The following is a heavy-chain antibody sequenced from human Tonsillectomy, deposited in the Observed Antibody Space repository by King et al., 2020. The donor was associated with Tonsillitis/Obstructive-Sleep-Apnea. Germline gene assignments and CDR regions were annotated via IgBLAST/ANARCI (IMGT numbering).Heavy chain of an antibody. V-gene: IGHV4-59*01. CDR3: ARDRGGYDSQGDAFDI. CDR1: GGSISSYY. D-gene: IGHD5-12*01. J-gene: IGHJ3*02. Sequence: QLQESGPGLVKPSETLSLTCTASGGSISSYYWSWIRQPPGKGLEWIGYIYYSGSTNYNPSLKSRVTISVDTSKNQFSLKLSSVTAADTAVYYCARDRGGYDSQGDAFDIWGQGTMVTVSS. CDR2: IYYSGST.